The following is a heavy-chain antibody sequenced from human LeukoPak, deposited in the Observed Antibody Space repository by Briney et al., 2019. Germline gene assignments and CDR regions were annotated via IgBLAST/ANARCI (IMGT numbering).Heavy chain of an antibody. J-gene: IGHJ4*02. CDR3: AKDFGVLLPLNPFDF. CDR2: ISGSGGRT. Sequence: PGGSLRLSCAASGFTFSNFAMNWVRQAPGKGLEWVSGISGSGGRTYYADSVRGRFTISRDNSSNTVYLLMNSLRAEDTAVYYCAKDFGVLLPLNPFDFWGQGTLVTVSS. CDR1: GFTFSNFA. V-gene: IGHV3-23*01. D-gene: IGHD3-3*01.